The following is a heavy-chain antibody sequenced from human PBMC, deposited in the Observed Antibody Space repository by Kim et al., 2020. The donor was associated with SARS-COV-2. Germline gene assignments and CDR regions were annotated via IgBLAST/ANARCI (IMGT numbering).Heavy chain of an antibody. CDR3: ARSTRVIESRLFDY. V-gene: IGHV6-1*01. D-gene: IGHD3-16*02. CDR1: GDSVSSNSAA. J-gene: IGHJ4*02. Sequence: SQTLSLTCAISGDSVSSNSAAWNWIRQSPSRGLEWLGRTYYRSQWYNDYAVSVKSRITINPDTSKNQFSLQLNSVTPEDTAVYFCARSTRVIESRLFDYWGQVTLVTVSS. CDR2: TYYRSQWYN.